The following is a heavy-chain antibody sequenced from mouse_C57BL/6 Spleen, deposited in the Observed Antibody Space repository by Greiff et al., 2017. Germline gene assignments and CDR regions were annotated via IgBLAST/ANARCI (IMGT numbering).Heavy chain of an antibody. Sequence: EVMLVESGGGLVKPGGSLQLSCAASGFTFSDYGMHWVRQAPEKGLEWVAYISSGSSTIYYADTVKGRFTISRDNAKNTLFLQMTSLRSEDTALYYCARDWDVAYWGQGTLVTVSA. CDR3: ARDWDVAY. V-gene: IGHV5-17*01. CDR2: ISSGSSTI. J-gene: IGHJ3*01. CDR1: GFTFSDYG. D-gene: IGHD4-1*01.